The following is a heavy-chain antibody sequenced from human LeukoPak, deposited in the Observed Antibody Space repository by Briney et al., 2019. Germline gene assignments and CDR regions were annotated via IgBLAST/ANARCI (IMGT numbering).Heavy chain of an antibody. J-gene: IGHJ4*02. CDR1: GGSFSGYY. CDR3: ARGRARGLLGSGWFIFDY. V-gene: IGHV4-34*01. Sequence: SETLSLTCAVYGGSFSGYYWSWIRQPPGKGLEWIGEINHSGSTNYNPSLKSRVTISVGTSKNQFSLKLSSVTAADTAVYYCARGRARGLLGSGWFIFDYWGQGTLVTVSS. D-gene: IGHD6-19*01. CDR2: INHSGST.